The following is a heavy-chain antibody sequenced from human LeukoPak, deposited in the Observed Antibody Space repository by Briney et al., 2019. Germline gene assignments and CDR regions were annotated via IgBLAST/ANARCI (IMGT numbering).Heavy chain of an antibody. CDR2: INHSGST. V-gene: IGHV4-61*10. Sequence: PSETLSLTCTVSGGSISSGSYYWSWIRQPAGKGLEWIGEINHSGSTNYNPSLKSRVTISVDTSKNQFSLQLNSVTPEDTAVYYCARDLITATFDPWGQGTLVTVSS. J-gene: IGHJ5*02. CDR3: ARDLITATFDP. CDR1: GGSISSGSYY. D-gene: IGHD3-22*01.